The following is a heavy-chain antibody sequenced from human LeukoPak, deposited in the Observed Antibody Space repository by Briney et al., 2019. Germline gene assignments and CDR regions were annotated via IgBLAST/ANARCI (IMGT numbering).Heavy chain of an antibody. V-gene: IGHV3-21*01. CDR3: ARFQGAHY. CDR2: ISSSSSYI. D-gene: IGHD4/OR15-4a*01. CDR1: GFTFSSYS. Sequence: GGSLRLSCAASGFTFSSYSMNWVRQAPGMGLEWVSSISSSSSYIYYADSVKGRFTISRDNTKNSLYLQMDSLRAEDTAVYYCARFQGAHYWGQGTLVTVSS. J-gene: IGHJ4*02.